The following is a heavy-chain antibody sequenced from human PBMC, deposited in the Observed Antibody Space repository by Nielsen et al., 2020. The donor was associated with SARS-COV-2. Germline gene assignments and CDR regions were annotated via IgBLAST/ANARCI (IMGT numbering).Heavy chain of an antibody. Sequence: GESLNISCAASGFTFSSYEMNWVRQAPGKGLEWVSYISSSGSTIYYADSVKGRFTISRDNAKNSLYLQMNSLRAEDTAVYYCARELWFGEFNDAFDIWGQGTMVTVSS. CDR1: GFTFSSYE. CDR3: ARELWFGEFNDAFDI. V-gene: IGHV3-48*03. D-gene: IGHD3-10*01. CDR2: ISSSGSTI. J-gene: IGHJ3*02.